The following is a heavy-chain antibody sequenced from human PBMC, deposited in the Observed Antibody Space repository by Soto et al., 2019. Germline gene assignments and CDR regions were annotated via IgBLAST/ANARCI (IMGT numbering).Heavy chain of an antibody. CDR3: ARDYYDSSGYAYFDY. D-gene: IGHD3-22*01. CDR1: GFTFSSYG. V-gene: IGHV3-33*01. J-gene: IGHJ4*02. Sequence: GGSLRLSCAASGFTFSSYGMHWVRQAPGKGLEWVAVIWYDGSNKYYADSVKGRFTISRDNSKNTLYLQMNSLRAEDTAVYYWARDYYDSSGYAYFDYWAREPWSPSPQ. CDR2: IWYDGSNK.